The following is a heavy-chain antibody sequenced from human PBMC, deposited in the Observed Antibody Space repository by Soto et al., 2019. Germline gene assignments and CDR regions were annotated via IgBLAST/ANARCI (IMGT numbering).Heavy chain of an antibody. D-gene: IGHD3-22*01. V-gene: IGHV4-59*08. CDR3: ASCDSSSSFGF. CDR1: GGSVSSYY. Sequence: TSETLCLTGTVSGGSVSSYYGCWVRQPPGKALELSGYIYYSVITNYNPSLKRRVTRSVDTSKNQFSLGLISVTPAGTALDDCASCDSSSSFGFWCQGTLDTISS. J-gene: IGHJ4*02. CDR2: IYYSVIT.